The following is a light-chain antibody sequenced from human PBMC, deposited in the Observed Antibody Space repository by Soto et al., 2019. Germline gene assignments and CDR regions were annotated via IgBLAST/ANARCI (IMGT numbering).Light chain of an antibody. Sequence: DVVMTQSPLSLPVTLGQPASISCRSSQSLVDSDGNTFLNWFQQRPGQSPRRLIYKVSNRDSGVPDRFSGSGSGTDFILKISRVEAEDVGIYYCMQGTHCPPWTFGQGTKVEIK. CDR2: KVS. V-gene: IGKV2-30*01. CDR1: QSLVDSDGNTF. CDR3: MQGTHCPPWT. J-gene: IGKJ1*01.